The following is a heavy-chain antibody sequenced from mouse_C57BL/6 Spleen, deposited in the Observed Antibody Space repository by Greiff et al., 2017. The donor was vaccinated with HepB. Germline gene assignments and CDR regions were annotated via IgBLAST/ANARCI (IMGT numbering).Heavy chain of an antibody. V-gene: IGHV1-76*01. CDR1: GYTFTDYY. D-gene: IGHD1-1*01. Sequence: LVESGAELVRPGASVKLSCKASGYTFTDYYINWVKQRPGQGLEWIARIYPGSGNTYYNEKFKGKATLTAEKSSSTAYMQLSSLTSEDSAVYVCAREGDYYGRSDVYYAMGYWGQGTSVTVSS. CDR2: IYPGSGNT. J-gene: IGHJ4*01. CDR3: AREGDYYGRSDVYYAMGY.